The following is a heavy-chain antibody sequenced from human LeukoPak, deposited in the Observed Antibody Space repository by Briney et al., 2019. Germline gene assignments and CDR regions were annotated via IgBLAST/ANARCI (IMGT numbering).Heavy chain of an antibody. CDR3: ARDSGSFWSGYYDY. Sequence: GGPLRLSCAASGFTFSSYWMSWVRQAPGKGLEWVANIKQDGSEKYYVDSVKGRFTISRDNAKNSLYLQMNSLRAEDTAVYYCARDSGSFWSGYYDYWGQGTLVTVSS. D-gene: IGHD3-3*01. J-gene: IGHJ4*02. CDR1: GFTFSSYW. CDR2: IKQDGSEK. V-gene: IGHV3-7*01.